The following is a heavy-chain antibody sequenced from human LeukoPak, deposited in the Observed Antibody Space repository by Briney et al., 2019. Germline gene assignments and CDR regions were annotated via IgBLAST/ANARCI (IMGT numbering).Heavy chain of an antibody. V-gene: IGHV3-73*01. Sequence: PGGSLRLSCAASGFTLSGSAMHWVRQASGKGLEWVGRIRSKANSYATAYAASVKGRFTISRDDSKNTAYLQMNSLKTEDTAVYYCTRPVNGDSAGYWGQGTLVTVSS. CDR2: IRSKANSYAT. CDR3: TRPVNGDSAGY. CDR1: GFTLSGSA. J-gene: IGHJ4*02. D-gene: IGHD4-17*01.